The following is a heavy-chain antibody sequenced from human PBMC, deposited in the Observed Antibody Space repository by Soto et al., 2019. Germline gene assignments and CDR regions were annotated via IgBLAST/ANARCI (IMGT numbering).Heavy chain of an antibody. CDR2: IGTQHDT. CDR3: ARQASYWHGGGGWFDP. J-gene: IGHJ5*02. CDR1: GFTFSAYD. Sequence: EVQLVESGGGLVQPGGSLRLSCAASGFTFSAYDMHWVRQPTGKGLEWVSAIGTQHDTYYPDSVKGRFTISRENAKNSXXXXXXXXXXXXXXXYYCARQASYWHGGGGWFDPWGQGTLVTVSS. V-gene: IGHV3-13*01. D-gene: IGHD2-21*01.